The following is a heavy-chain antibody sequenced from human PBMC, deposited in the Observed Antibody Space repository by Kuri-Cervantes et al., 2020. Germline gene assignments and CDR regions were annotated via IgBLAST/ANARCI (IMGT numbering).Heavy chain of an antibody. CDR1: GFTFSSYS. D-gene: IGHD1-26*01. CDR2: ISSSGSSI. CDR3: AKGSGSTVGGNGFDY. J-gene: IGHJ4*02. V-gene: IGHV3-48*01. Sequence: GGSLRLSCAASGFTFSSYSMNWVRQAPGKGLEWVSYISSSGSSIYYADSVKGRFTISRDNSKNMLYLQMNSLRAEDTAVYYCAKGSGSTVGGNGFDYWGQGTLVTVSS.